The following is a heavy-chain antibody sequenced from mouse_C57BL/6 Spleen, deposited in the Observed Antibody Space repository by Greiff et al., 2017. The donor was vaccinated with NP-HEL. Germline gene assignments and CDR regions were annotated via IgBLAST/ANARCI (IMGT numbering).Heavy chain of an antibody. J-gene: IGHJ4*01. Sequence: EVQLQQSVAELVRPGASVKLSCTASGFNIKNTYMHWVKQRPEQGLEWIGRIDPANGNTKYVPKFQGKATITADTSSNTAYLQLSSLTSEDTAIYYCASYYGSSYHYDAMDYWGQGTSVTVSS. CDR3: ASYYGSSYHYDAMDY. CDR1: GFNIKNTY. D-gene: IGHD1-1*01. V-gene: IGHV14-3*01. CDR2: IDPANGNT.